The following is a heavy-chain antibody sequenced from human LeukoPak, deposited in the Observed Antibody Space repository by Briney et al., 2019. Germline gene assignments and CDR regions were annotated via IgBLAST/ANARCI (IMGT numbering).Heavy chain of an antibody. CDR1: GGTFSSYA. V-gene: IGHV1-8*03. J-gene: IGHJ6*03. Sequence: ASVKVSCKASGGTFSSYAISWVRQAPGQGLEWMGWMNPNSGNTGYAQKFQGRVTITRNTSISTAYMELSSLRSEDTAVYYCARFTATVTRYYYMDVWGKGTTVTVSS. CDR2: MNPNSGNT. CDR3: ARFTATVTRYYYMDV. D-gene: IGHD4-11*01.